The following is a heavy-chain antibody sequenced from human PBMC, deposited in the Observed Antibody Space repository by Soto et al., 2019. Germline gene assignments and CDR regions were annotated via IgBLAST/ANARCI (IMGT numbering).Heavy chain of an antibody. CDR3: ARDNPAVTGTTLSFFGMDA. CDR2: IYYNGIT. J-gene: IGHJ6*02. CDR1: GGSISSAYYY. Sequence: QVQLQESGPGLVKPSQTLSLTCTVSGGSISSAYYYWSWLRQHPGKGLEWIGYIYYNGITYYNPSLKSRVIISIATSKSHVSLRLSSVTAADTAVYYCARDNPAVTGTTLSFFGMDAWGQGTTVTVSS. V-gene: IGHV4-31*03. D-gene: IGHD1-1*01.